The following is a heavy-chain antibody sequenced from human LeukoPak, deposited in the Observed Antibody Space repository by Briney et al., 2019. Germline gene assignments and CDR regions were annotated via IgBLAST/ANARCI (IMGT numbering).Heavy chain of an antibody. D-gene: IGHD3-22*01. CDR1: GGSISSSIYY. CDR2: IFYTGST. CDR3: ARHSWRGDDNNFDY. V-gene: IGHV4-39*01. J-gene: IGHJ4*02. Sequence: PSETLSLTCTVSGGSISSSIYYWGWIRPPPGKGVEWVGRIFYTGSTYYNPSLKRRVTISVDTSKNQFSLKVSSVTAADTAVYYCARHSWRGDDNNFDYWGQGTLVTVSS.